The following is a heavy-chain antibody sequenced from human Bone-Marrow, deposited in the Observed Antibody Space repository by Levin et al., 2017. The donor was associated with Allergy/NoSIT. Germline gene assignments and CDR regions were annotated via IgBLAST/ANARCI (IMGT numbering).Heavy chain of an antibody. CDR2: IHSSDTT. D-gene: IGHD2-21*01. CDR3: ARSPRFCGSQEFAQPYYFGF. J-gene: IGHJ4*02. V-gene: IGHV4-30-4*01. Sequence: SQTLSLTCSVSSGSISSGDSYWSWIRQTPGKGLEWIGYIHSSDTTYYNPSLKSRVTISVDTSKDQFSLKLTSVTAAATAVYYCARSPRFCGSQEFAQPYYFGFWGQGTLVTISS. CDR1: SGSISSGDSY.